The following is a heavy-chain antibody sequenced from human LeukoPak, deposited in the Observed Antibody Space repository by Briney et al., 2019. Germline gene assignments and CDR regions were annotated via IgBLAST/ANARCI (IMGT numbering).Heavy chain of an antibody. Sequence: PGGSLRVSCAASGFTFSSYWMTWVRQAPGKGLEWVASIKQDGSQKFYLDSVKGRFTISRDNAKESLFLQMNSLRAEDTAVYYCARHYDNTAYSLDYWGQGTLVTVSS. J-gene: IGHJ4*02. CDR3: ARHYDNTAYSLDY. D-gene: IGHD3-22*01. V-gene: IGHV3-7*01. CDR2: IKQDGSQK. CDR1: GFTFSSYW.